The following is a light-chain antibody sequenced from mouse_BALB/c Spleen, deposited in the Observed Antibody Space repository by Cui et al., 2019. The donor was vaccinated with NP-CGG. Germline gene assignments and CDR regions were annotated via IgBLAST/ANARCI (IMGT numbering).Light chain of an antibody. Sequence: QAVVTQEFALTTSPGETVTLTCRPSTGAVTTSNYANWVQEKPDHLFTGLIGGTNNRAPGVPARFSGSLIGDKAALTIAGAQTEDKPIFCGLWYSNHWVFGGGTKLTVL. V-gene: IGLV1*01. CDR3: GLWYSNHWV. CDR1: TGAVTTSNY. J-gene: IGLJ1*01. CDR2: GTN.